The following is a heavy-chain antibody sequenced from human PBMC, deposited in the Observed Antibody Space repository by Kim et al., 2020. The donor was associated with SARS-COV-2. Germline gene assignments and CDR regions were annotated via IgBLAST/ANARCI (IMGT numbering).Heavy chain of an antibody. D-gene: IGHD2-15*01. CDR1: GGSIGSLSYY. CDR2: IYYSGTT. Sequence: SETLSLTCTVSGGSIGSLSYYWGWIRQAPEKGLEWIGNIYYSGTTYYNPSLSSRVTMSVDTSKNQFSLRLTYVTAADTAVYYCARIAVVADRYFYHMDA. CDR3: ARIAVVADRYFYHMDA. J-gene: IGHJ6*03. V-gene: IGHV4-39*01.